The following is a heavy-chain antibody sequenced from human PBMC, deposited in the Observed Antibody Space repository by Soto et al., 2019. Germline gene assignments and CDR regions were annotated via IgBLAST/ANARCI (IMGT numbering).Heavy chain of an antibody. CDR3: ARGPSGDKVDY. V-gene: IGHV4-30-4*01. Sequence: QVQLQESGPGLVQPSQTLSLTCTVSGDSISSGDYCWSWIRQPPDKGLEWIGHIYNGRSTYNNPSLKRQIPISVDTAKTQSSLKLSSVTAADTAGYYCARGPSGDKVDYWGQGTLVTVSS. J-gene: IGHJ4*02. CDR2: IYNGRST. D-gene: IGHD7-27*01. CDR1: GDSISSGDYC.